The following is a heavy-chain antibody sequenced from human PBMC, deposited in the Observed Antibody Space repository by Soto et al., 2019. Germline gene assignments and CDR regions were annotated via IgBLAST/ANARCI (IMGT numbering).Heavy chain of an antibody. D-gene: IGHD6-6*01. V-gene: IGHV2-5*02. Sequence: QITLKASGPTLVKPTQTLTLTCTFSGFSLSTSGVDVGWIRQPPGKALEWLALIYWDDDKRYSPSLKSRLTITKDASKNQVVLTMTNMDPVDTATYYCAHSRSIAARQHFDYWGQGTLVTVSS. CDR2: IYWDDDK. CDR3: AHSRSIAARQHFDY. CDR1: GFSLSTSGVD. J-gene: IGHJ4*02.